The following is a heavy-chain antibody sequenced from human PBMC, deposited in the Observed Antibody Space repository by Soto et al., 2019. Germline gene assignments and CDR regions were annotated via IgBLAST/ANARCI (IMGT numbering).Heavy chain of an antibody. D-gene: IGHD3-9*01. Sequence: QVQLVQSGAEVKKPGSSVKVSCKASGGTFSSYTISWVRQAPGQGLEWMGRIIPILGIANYAQKFQGRVTITADKATRTAYMELSSLRSEDTAVYYCARGPDYDILAGDYYYYYGMDVWGQGTTVTVSS. CDR1: GGTFSSYT. CDR3: ARGPDYDILAGDYYYYYGMDV. CDR2: IIPILGIA. J-gene: IGHJ6*02. V-gene: IGHV1-69*02.